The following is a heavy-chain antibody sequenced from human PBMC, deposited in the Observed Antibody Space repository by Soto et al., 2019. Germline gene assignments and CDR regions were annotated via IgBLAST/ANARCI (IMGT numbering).Heavy chain of an antibody. Sequence: ASVKVSCNTAGGTFSSYAISWVRQAPGQGLEWMGGIIPIFGTANYAQKFQGRVTITADESTSTAYMELSSLRSEDTAVYYCATESKIAVRVPVEVCGQGTTGTVSS. D-gene: IGHD6-6*01. CDR2: IIPIFGTA. CDR3: ATESKIAVRVPVEV. CDR1: GGTFSSYA. J-gene: IGHJ6*02. V-gene: IGHV1-69*13.